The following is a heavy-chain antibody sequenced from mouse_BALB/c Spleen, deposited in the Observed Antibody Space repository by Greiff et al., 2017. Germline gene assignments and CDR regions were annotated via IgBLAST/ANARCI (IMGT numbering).Heavy chain of an antibody. Sequence: EVQLQQSGPELVKPGASVNIPCKASGYTFTDYNMDWVKQSHGKSLEWIGDINPNNGGTIYNQKFKGKATLTVDKSSSTAYMELRSLTSEDTAVYYCAREKGNGNFYFDYWGQGTTLTVSS. V-gene: IGHV1-18*01. D-gene: IGHD2-1*01. CDR3: AREKGNGNFYFDY. CDR2: INPNNGGT. CDR1: GYTFTDYN. J-gene: IGHJ2*01.